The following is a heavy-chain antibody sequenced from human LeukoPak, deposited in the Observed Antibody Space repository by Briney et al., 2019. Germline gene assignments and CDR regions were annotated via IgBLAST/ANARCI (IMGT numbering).Heavy chain of an antibody. Sequence: SETLSLTCAVYGGSFSGYYWSWIRQPPGKGLEWIGEINHSGSTNYNPSLKSRVTISVDTSKNQFSLKLSSVTAADTAVYYCASYAKDIVVLPAASIYRYFDLWGRGTLVTVSS. V-gene: IGHV4-34*01. CDR1: GGSFSGYY. D-gene: IGHD2-2*01. J-gene: IGHJ2*01. CDR3: ASYAKDIVVLPAASIYRYFDL. CDR2: INHSGST.